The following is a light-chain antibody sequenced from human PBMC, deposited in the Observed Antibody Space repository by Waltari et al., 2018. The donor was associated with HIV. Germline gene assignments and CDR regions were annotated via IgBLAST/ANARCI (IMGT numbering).Light chain of an antibody. CDR2: KDS. CDR1: LLAKKY. J-gene: IGLJ3*02. V-gene: IGLV3-27*01. Sequence: SYELKQPSSVSVSPGQTARITCSGDLLAKKYVRGFQQKPGQAPVLGMYKDSERPSGIPARFSGSSSGTTVSLTIGGAQVDDEADYSCYSAADNSGLFGGGTKLTVL. CDR3: YSAADNSGL.